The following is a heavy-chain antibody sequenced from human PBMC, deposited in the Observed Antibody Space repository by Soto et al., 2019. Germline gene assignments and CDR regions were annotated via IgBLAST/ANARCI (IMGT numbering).Heavy chain of an antibody. V-gene: IGHV1-69*01. CDR1: GGSFSSDA. CDR3: PRGFSGYYSSLDY. Sequence: QVHLVQSGAEVKRPGSSVKVSCEASGGSFSSDAITWVRQVPGQGLEWMGGIIPTFGAANYGRQFQGRVTISADESTRPVYMALSSLRFDDTAVYYCPRGFSGYYSSLDYWGQGTLVTVSS. D-gene: IGHD5-12*01. CDR2: IIPTFGAA. J-gene: IGHJ4*02.